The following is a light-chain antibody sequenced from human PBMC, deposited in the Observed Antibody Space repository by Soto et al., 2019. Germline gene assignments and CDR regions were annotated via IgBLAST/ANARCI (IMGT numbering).Light chain of an antibody. CDR1: QDIRSW. V-gene: IGKV1-12*01. Sequence: DIQMTQSPSSVSASVGDRVTITCRASQDIRSWLAWYQQKPGKAPNLLIYAASTLQSGVPSRFSGSGSGTHFTLTISSLQPEDFATYYCQQASSFPITFGQGTRLEIK. CDR3: QQASSFPIT. CDR2: AAS. J-gene: IGKJ5*01.